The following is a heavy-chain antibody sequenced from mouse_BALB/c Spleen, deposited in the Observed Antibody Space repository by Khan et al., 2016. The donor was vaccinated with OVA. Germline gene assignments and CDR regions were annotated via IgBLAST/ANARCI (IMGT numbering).Heavy chain of an antibody. CDR3: ARAFYYGAWFAY. J-gene: IGHJ3*01. D-gene: IGHD1-1*01. CDR2: IWAGGST. Sequence: VQLQESGPGLVAPSQTLSITCTVSGFSLTSYGVHWVRQPPGKGLEWLGVIWAGGSTNHNSALMSRLCISKDNSKSQVFLKMNSLQTDDTAMYYCARAFYYGAWFAYWGQGTLVTVSA. CDR1: GFSLTSYG. V-gene: IGHV2-9*02.